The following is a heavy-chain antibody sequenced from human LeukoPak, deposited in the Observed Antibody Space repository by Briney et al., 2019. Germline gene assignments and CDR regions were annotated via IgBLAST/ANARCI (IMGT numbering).Heavy chain of an antibody. Sequence: ASVKVPCKASGYTSTNYAMNWVRQAPGQGLEWMGWINTNTGNPTYAQGFTGRFVFSLDTSVSTAYLQISSLKAEDTAVYYCAREGRYSSSGSSPDYWGQGTLVTVSS. J-gene: IGHJ4*02. CDR2: INTNTGNP. CDR3: AREGRYSSSGSSPDY. D-gene: IGHD6-6*01. CDR1: GYTSTNYA. V-gene: IGHV7-4-1*02.